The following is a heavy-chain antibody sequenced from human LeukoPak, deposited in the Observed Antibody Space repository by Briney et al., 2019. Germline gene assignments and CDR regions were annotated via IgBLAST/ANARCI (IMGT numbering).Heavy chain of an antibody. CDR1: GFTFSSYG. J-gene: IGHJ4*02. CDR2: IRHDGSYQ. Sequence: PGGSLRLSXAAFGFTFSSYGMHWVRQTPGKGLEWVAFIRHDGSYQQYADSVKGRFTVSRDNSKDMVYLQMNSLRTEDTAVYYCAKNRDSSDYPRDFDYWGQGTLVTVSS. CDR3: AKNRDSSDYPRDFDY. D-gene: IGHD3-22*01. V-gene: IGHV3-30*02.